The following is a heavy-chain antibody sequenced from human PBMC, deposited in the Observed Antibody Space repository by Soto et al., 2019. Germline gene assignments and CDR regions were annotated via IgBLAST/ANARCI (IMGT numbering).Heavy chain of an antibody. J-gene: IGHJ4*02. CDR3: AREPSI. CDR2: IYYSGST. CDR1: GGSISSGGYY. V-gene: IGHV4-31*03. Sequence: QVQLQDSGPGLVKPSHTLSLTCTVSGGSISSGGYYWSWIRQHPGKVLEWIGHIYYSGSTHYNPSLKSRVTISEDTSKNQCSLKLSSVTAADTAVYYCAREPSIWGPGTLVTVSS.